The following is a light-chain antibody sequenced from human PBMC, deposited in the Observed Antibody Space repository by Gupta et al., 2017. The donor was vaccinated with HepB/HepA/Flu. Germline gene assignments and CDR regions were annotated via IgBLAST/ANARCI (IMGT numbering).Light chain of an antibody. J-gene: IGLJ2*01. CDR3: SSDTSSSSPHVV. V-gene: IGLV2-14*01. CDR1: SSDVGGYNY. Sequence: QSAMTKPASVSGSPGQSITISCTGTSSDVGGYNYVSWDQQHPGKAPKLMIYGVRIRPTGVSNRFSGSKSGNTASLTISGLQAEDEADYYCSSDTSSSSPHVVFGGGTKLTV. CDR2: GVR.